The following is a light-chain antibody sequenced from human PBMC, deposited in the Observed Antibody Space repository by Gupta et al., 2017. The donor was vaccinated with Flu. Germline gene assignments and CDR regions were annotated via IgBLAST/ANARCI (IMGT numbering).Light chain of an antibody. CDR2: EVS. J-gene: IGLJ1*01. Sequence: QSALTQPPSVSGSPGQSVTISCTGTSNDVGTYNRVAWYQQPPGTAPKLMIYEVSNRPSVVPDRFSGSKSGNTASLTISGLRGEDEADYYCSSYTSSSTYVFGTGTKVTVL. CDR3: SSYTSSSTYV. CDR1: SNDVGTYNR. V-gene: IGLV2-18*02.